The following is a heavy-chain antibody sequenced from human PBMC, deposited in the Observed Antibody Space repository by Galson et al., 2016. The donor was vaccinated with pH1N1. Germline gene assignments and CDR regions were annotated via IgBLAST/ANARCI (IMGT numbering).Heavy chain of an antibody. CDR3: AKDGKRWLQFQDLDL. D-gene: IGHD5-24*01. J-gene: IGHJ3*01. CDR1: GFAFNAYS. V-gene: IGHV3-30*04. CDR2: ITCDGSGT. Sequence: SLRLSCAASGFAFNAYSVHWVRQAPGKGLEWVAIITCDGSGTYYADSVKGRFTISRDNSKNTLYPQMNSLRAGDTANYYCAKDGKRWLQFQDLDLWGQGTMVTVSS.